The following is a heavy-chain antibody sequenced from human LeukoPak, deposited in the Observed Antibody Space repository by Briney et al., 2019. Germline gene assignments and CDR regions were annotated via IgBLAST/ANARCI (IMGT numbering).Heavy chain of an antibody. CDR3: ASAAADY. V-gene: IGHV3-7*01. CDR2: IKQDGSEK. CDR1: GFTFSSYG. D-gene: IGHD6-13*01. Sequence: PGGSLRLSCAASGFTFSSYGMSWLRQAPGKGLEWVANIKQDGSEKYYVDSVKGRFTISRDNAKNSLYLQMNSLRAEDTAVYYCASAAADYWGQGTLVTVSS. J-gene: IGHJ4*02.